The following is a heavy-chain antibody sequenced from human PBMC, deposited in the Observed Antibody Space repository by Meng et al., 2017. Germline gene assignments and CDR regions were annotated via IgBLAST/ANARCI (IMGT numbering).Heavy chain of an antibody. CDR1: GGSIRSYY. CDR3: ARDRIGVAAAANYYYGMDV. D-gene: IGHD6-13*01. CDR2: IYHSGST. V-gene: IGHV4-59*01. J-gene: IGHJ6*02. Sequence: GSLRLSCTVSGGSIRSYYWSWIRQPPGEGLEWIEYIYHSGSTNYNPSLKSRVTMSVDTSKNQFSLKVNSVTAADTAVYYCARDRIGVAAAANYYYGMDVWGQGTTVTVSS.